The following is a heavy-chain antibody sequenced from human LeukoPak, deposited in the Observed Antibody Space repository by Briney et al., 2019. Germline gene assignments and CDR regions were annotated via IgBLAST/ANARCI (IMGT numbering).Heavy chain of an antibody. V-gene: IGHV1-69*05. CDR3: ARNGYYYDSSGYYISDY. Sequence: SVKVSCKASGGTFSSYAISWVRQAPGQGLEWMGGIIPIFGTANYAQKFQGRVTITTDESTSTAYMELSSLRSEDTAVYYCARNGYYYDSSGYYISDYWGQGILVTVSS. J-gene: IGHJ4*02. CDR2: IIPIFGTA. D-gene: IGHD3-22*01. CDR1: GGTFSSYA.